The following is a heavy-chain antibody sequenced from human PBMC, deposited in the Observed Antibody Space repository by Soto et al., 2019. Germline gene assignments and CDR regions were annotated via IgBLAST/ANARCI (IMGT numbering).Heavy chain of an antibody. J-gene: IGHJ5*02. CDR1: GESFSGYH. V-gene: IGHV4-34*01. Sequence: QVRLQQWGAGLLKASETLSLTCAVFGESFSGYHWTWIRQSTGKGREWIGEINLSGNTNYNTSLKSRVTISIDPPKKQFSLKLTSVTAADTAIYYCARVLVTYGGIMVPYNWFDTWGQGNLVTVSS. CDR3: ARVLVTYGGIMVPYNWFDT. CDR2: INLSGNT. D-gene: IGHD3-16*01.